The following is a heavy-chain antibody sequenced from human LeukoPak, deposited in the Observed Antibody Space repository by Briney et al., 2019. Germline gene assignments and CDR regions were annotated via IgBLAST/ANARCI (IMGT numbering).Heavy chain of an antibody. CDR3: ARLLRWRHAAALGY. CDR1: GYTFTSYD. J-gene: IGHJ4*02. Sequence: ASVTVSCKASGYTFTSYDINWVRQATGQGLEWMGWMNPNSGNTGYAQKFQGRVTMTRNTSISTAYMELSSLRSEDTAVYYCARLLRWRHAAALGYWGQGTLVTVSS. V-gene: IGHV1-8*01. CDR2: MNPNSGNT. D-gene: IGHD5-24*01.